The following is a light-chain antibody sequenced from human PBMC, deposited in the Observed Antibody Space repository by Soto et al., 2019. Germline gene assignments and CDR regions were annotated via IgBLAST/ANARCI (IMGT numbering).Light chain of an antibody. J-gene: IGKJ2*01. CDR3: QQYSSSLMYT. CDR2: DAS. CDR1: QSVYSNF. V-gene: IGKV3-20*01. Sequence: EIVLTQSPGTLSLSPGERATLSCRASQSVYSNFLAWYQQKPGQAPRLLIYDASSRATGIPDRFSGSVSGTDFTLTISRLEPEDFAVYYCQQYSSSLMYTFGQGTKLEIK.